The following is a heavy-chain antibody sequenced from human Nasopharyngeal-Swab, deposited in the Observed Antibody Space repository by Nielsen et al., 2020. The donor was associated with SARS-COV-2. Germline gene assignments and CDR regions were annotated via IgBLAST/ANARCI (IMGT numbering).Heavy chain of an antibody. Sequence: GESLKISCAASGFTFSNAWMSWVRQAPGKGLEWVGRIKSKTDDGTTDYAAPVKGRFTISRDDSKNTLYLQMNSLKTEDTAVYYCSVVTSMDVWGKGTTVTVSS. CDR1: GFTFSNAW. CDR2: IKSKTDDGTT. CDR3: SVVTSMDV. V-gene: IGHV3-15*01. J-gene: IGHJ6*03. D-gene: IGHD2-21*02.